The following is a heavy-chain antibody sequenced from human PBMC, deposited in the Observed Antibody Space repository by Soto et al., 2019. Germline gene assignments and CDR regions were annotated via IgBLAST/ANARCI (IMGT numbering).Heavy chain of an antibody. CDR1: GGTFSSYA. V-gene: IGHV1-69*13. CDR3: AGRKGLRFLEWLFYFDY. Sequence: ASVKVSCKASGGTFSSYAISWVRQAPGQGLEWMGGIIPIFGTANYAQKFQGRVTITADESTSTAYMELSSLRSEDTAVYYCAGRKGLRFLEWLFYFDYWGQGTLGTVSS. CDR2: IIPIFGTA. D-gene: IGHD3-3*01. J-gene: IGHJ4*02.